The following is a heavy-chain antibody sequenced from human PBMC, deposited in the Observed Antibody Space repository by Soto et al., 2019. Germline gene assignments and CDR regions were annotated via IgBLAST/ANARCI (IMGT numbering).Heavy chain of an antibody. CDR2: IYHSGST. J-gene: IGHJ5*02. Sequence: TLSLTCAVSGYSISSGYYWGWIRQPPGKGLEWIGSIYHSGSTYYNPSLKSRVTISVDTSKNQFSLKLSSVTAADTAVYYCARDVRDENWFDPWGQGTLVTVSS. V-gene: IGHV4-38-2*02. CDR1: GYSISSGYY. CDR3: ARDVRDENWFDP. D-gene: IGHD3-10*01.